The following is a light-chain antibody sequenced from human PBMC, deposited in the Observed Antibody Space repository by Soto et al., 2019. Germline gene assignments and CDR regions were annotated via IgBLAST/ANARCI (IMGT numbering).Light chain of an antibody. CDR2: DAS. J-gene: IGKJ5*01. V-gene: IGKV1-33*01. CDR3: QQYDYLPIT. CDR1: QDISNY. Sequence: IPMTQSPSSLSASVGDRVTIPCQASQDISNYLNWYQQKLGKAPKLLIYDASNLETGVPSRFSGSGSGTDFTFTISSLQPEDIATYYCQQYDYLPITFGQGTRLEIK.